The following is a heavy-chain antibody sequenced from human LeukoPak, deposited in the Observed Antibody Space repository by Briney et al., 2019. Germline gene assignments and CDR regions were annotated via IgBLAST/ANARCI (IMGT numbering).Heavy chain of an antibody. J-gene: IGHJ4*02. CDR2: ISWNNGSI. D-gene: IGHD6-19*01. V-gene: IGHV3-9*01. Sequence: GGSLRLSCAASGFTFDDYAMHWVRQAPGKGLEWVSGISWNNGSIGYADSVKGRFTISRDNAKNSLYLQMNSLRAEDTALYYCAKDTSGGGQWLANGFDYWGQGTLVTVSS. CDR1: GFTFDDYA. CDR3: AKDTSGGGQWLANGFDY.